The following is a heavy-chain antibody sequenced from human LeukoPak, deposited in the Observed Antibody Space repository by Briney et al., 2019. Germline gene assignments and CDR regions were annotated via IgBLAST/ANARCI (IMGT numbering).Heavy chain of an antibody. CDR3: AKPPRWQQLPRFDY. V-gene: IGHV3-23*01. CDR1: GFTFSSYA. CDR2: ISGSGGST. D-gene: IGHD6-13*01. Sequence: PGGSLRLSCAASGFTFSSYAMSWVRQAPGKVLEWVSAISGSGGSTYYTASVKGRYTISRDNSNNTLYVQMNSLRAEDTAVYYCAKPPRWQQLPRFDYWGQGTLVTVSS. J-gene: IGHJ4*02.